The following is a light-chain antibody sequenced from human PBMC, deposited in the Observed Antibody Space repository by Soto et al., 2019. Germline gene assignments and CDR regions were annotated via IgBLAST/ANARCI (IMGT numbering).Light chain of an antibody. J-gene: IGKJ1*01. V-gene: IGKV3-20*01. Sequence: EIVLTQSPGTLSLSPGERATLSCRASQSVDSSFVAWFQQKPGQAPRLLIHGTSRRATGIPDRFSGSGSETDITLTINGLEPEDFAMYFCQQYGSSPWTFGQGTKVEIK. CDR2: GTS. CDR3: QQYGSSPWT. CDR1: QSVDSSF.